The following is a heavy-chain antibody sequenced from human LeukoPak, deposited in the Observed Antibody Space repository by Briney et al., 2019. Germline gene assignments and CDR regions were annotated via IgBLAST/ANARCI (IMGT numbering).Heavy chain of an antibody. CDR3: AGQTYDYVWGSYLYYFDY. D-gene: IGHD3-16*01. CDR2: INHSGST. V-gene: IGHV4-34*01. CDR1: GGSFSGYY. Sequence: QPSETLSLTCAVYGGSFSGYYWSWIRQPPGKGLEWIGEINHSGSTNYNPSLKSRVTTSVDTSKNQFSLKLSSVTAADTAVYYCAGQTYDYVWGSYLYYFDYWGQGTLVTVSS. J-gene: IGHJ4*02.